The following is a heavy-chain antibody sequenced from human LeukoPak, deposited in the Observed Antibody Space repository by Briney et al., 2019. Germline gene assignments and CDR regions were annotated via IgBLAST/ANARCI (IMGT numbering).Heavy chain of an antibody. Sequence: GGSLRLSCAASGFTVSSNYMSWVRQAPGKGLEWVSVIYSGGSTYYADSVKGRFTISRDNSKNTLYLQMNSLRAEDTAVYYCARGMVGANFFVYFDYWGQGTLVTVSS. D-gene: IGHD1-26*01. CDR3: ARGMVGANFFVYFDY. J-gene: IGHJ4*02. CDR2: IYSGGST. CDR1: GFTVSSNY. V-gene: IGHV3-53*01.